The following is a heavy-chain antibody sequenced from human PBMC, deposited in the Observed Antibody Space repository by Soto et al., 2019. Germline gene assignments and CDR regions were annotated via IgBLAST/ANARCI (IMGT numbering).Heavy chain of an antibody. D-gene: IGHD3-22*01. CDR2: INHSGST. CDR3: ARNEYTYDPYYFYY. Sequence: PSETLSLTCAVYGGSFSGYYWTWIRQPPGTGLEWIGEINHSGSTNYNPSLKSRVTISVDTSKNQFSLKLTSVTAADTAVYHCARNEYTYDPYYFYYWGQGTVVTVSS. V-gene: IGHV4-34*01. J-gene: IGHJ4*02. CDR1: GGSFSGYY.